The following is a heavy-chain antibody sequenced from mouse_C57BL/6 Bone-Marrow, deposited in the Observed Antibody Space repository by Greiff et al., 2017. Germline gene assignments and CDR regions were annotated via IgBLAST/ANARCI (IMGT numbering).Heavy chain of an antibody. V-gene: IGHV14-4*01. Sequence: VQLQQSGAELVRPGASVKLSCTASGFNIKDDYMHWVKQRPDQGLEWIGWIDPENGATEYASKFQGKATITADTSSNTAYLQRSSLTSEDTAVYYCTTAYGSLFDDWGQGTTLTVSS. J-gene: IGHJ2*01. CDR2: IDPENGAT. D-gene: IGHD2-2*01. CDR3: TTAYGSLFDD. CDR1: GFNIKDDY.